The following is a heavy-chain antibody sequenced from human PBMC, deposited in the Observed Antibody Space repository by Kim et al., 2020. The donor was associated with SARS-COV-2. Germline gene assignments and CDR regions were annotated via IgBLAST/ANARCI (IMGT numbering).Heavy chain of an antibody. CDR1: GGSFSGYY. CDR2: INHSGST. CDR3: ARGRTTVTPGNYFDY. D-gene: IGHD4-17*01. Sequence: SETLSLTCAVYGGSFSGYYWSWIRQPPGKGLEWIGEINHSGSTNYNPSLKSRVTISVDTSKNQFSLKLSSVTAADTAVYYCARGRTTVTPGNYFDYWGQGTLVTVSS. J-gene: IGHJ4*02. V-gene: IGHV4-34*01.